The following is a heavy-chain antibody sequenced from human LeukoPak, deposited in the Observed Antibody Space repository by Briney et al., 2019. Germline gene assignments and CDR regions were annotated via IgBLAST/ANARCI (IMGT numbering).Heavy chain of an antibody. D-gene: IGHD6-13*01. CDR3: AKDSFSIAAAGTFDY. Sequence: GGSLRLSCAASGFTVSSNYMSWVRQAPGKGLEWVAVISYDGSNKYYADSVKGRFTISRDNSKNTLYLQMNSLRAEDTAVYYCAKDSFSIAAAGTFDYWGQGTLVTVSS. V-gene: IGHV3-30*18. CDR2: ISYDGSNK. J-gene: IGHJ4*02. CDR1: GFTVSSNY.